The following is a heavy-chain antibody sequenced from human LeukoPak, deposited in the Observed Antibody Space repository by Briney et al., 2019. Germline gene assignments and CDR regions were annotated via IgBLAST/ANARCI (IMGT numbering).Heavy chain of an antibody. CDR1: GFTFSSYA. J-gene: IGHJ4*02. V-gene: IGHV3-30-3*01. CDR2: ISYDGSNK. Sequence: GRSLRLSCAAPGFTFSSYAMHWVRQAPGKGLEWVAVISYDGSNKYYADSVKGRFTISRDNSKNTLYLQMNSLRAEDTAVYYCARDLYLFDYWGQGTLVTVSS. CDR3: ARDLYLFDY.